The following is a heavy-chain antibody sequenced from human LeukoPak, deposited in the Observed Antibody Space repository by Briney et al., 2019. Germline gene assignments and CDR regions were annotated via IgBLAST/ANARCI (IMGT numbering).Heavy chain of an antibody. V-gene: IGHV3-23*01. Sequence: PGGSLRLSCAASGFSFSSFAMTWVRQSPGKGLEWVSAISGSGGSTYYADSVKGRFTISRDNSKNTLYLQMNSLRAEDTAVYYCAKDKRIAVAGTYNRFDPWGQGTLVTVSS. CDR1: GFSFSSFA. CDR3: AKDKRIAVAGTYNRFDP. J-gene: IGHJ5*02. CDR2: ISGSGGST. D-gene: IGHD6-19*01.